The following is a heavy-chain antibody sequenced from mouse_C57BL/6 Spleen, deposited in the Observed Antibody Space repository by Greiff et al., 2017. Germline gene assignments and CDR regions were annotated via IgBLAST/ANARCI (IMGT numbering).Heavy chain of an antibody. CDR2: IYPGDGVT. CDR1: GYAFSSSW. J-gene: IGHJ4*01. D-gene: IGHD1-1*01. V-gene: IGHV1-82*01. CDR3: ARERGGSSYDYAMDY. Sequence: QVQLQQSGPELVKPGASVKISCKASGYAFSSSWMNWVKQRPGKGLEWIGRIYPGDGVTNYNGKFKGKATLTADKSTSTAYMQLSSLTSEDSAVYFCARERGGSSYDYAMDYWGQGTSVTVSS.